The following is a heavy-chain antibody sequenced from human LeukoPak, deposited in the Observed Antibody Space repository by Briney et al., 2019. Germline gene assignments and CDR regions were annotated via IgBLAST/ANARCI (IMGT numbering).Heavy chain of an antibody. J-gene: IGHJ4*02. CDR3: ARDVRAGPRHNGNFDY. CDR1: GFSFSSYA. CDR2: VSNDGSNK. Sequence: PGGSLRLSCAASGFSFSSYAMHWVRLAPGKGLEWVAVVSNDGSNKYYADSVKGRFTISRDSSKNTLSLQMSSLRAEDTAVYYCARDVRAGPRHNGNFDYWGQGTLVTVSS. D-gene: IGHD3-10*02. V-gene: IGHV3-30-3*01.